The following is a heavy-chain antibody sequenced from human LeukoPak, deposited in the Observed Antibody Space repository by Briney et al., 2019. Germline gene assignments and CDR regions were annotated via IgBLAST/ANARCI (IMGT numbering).Heavy chain of an antibody. V-gene: IGHV3-21*01. Sequence: GGSLRLSCAASGFTFSSYSMNWVRQAPGKGLEWVSSISSSSSYIYYADSVKGRFTISRDNAKNSLYLQMNSLRAEDTAVYYCARLWRYFDWLLAGFDYWGQGTLVTVSS. CDR3: ARLWRYFDWLLAGFDY. CDR2: ISSSSSYI. J-gene: IGHJ4*02. D-gene: IGHD3-9*01. CDR1: GFTFSSYS.